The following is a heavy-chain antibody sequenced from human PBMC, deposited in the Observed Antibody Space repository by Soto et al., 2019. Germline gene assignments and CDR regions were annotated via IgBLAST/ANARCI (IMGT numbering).Heavy chain of an antibody. CDR2: IKSKALGGTT. V-gene: IGHV3-15*05. Sequence: RLPNTVAGCKCVNVWIRWVSKDPGKGLEWVGRIKSKALGGTTDFAAPVRGRFAITRDDSRNMAYMQMNSLNTEDTALYFCTTNWHTTLILVLFDPSDPGSLVTVS. D-gene: IGHD3-9*01. CDR1: GCKCVNVW. J-gene: IGHJ5*02. CDR3: TTNWHTTLILVLFDP.